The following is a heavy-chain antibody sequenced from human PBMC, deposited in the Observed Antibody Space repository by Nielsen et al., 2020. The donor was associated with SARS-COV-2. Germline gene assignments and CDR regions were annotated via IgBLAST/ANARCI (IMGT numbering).Heavy chain of an antibody. CDR3: ARGKRSYSGTFLSYYYYYYMDV. Sequence: SETLSLTCAVYGESFSDNKWNWVRQPPGNGLEWIGEIDHSGSTSYNPSLKSRVTMSVDTSKNQFSLTLNSVTAADTAVYFCARGKRSYSGTFLSYYYYYYMDVWGKGTTVTVSS. D-gene: IGHD1-14*01. V-gene: IGHV4-34*01. CDR1: GESFSDNK. CDR2: IDHSGST. J-gene: IGHJ6*03.